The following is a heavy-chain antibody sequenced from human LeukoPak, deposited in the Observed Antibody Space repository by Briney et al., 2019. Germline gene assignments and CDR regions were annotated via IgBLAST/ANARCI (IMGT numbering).Heavy chain of an antibody. D-gene: IGHD5-12*01. CDR2: IYTSGST. Sequence: PSQTLSLTCTVSGGSISSGSYYWSWIRQPAGKGLEWIGRIYTSGSTNYNPSLKSRVTISVDTSKNQFSLKLSSVTAADTAVYYCAREGGYESYYYYYMDVWGKGTTVTVSS. CDR1: GGSISSGSYY. J-gene: IGHJ6*03. V-gene: IGHV4-61*02. CDR3: AREGGYESYYYYYMDV.